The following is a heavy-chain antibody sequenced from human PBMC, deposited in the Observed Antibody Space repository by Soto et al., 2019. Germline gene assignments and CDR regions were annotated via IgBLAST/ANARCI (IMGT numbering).Heavy chain of an antibody. Sequence: ASVKVSCKASGYTITSYYMHWVRQPPGQGLEWMGIINPSVGSTSYAQKFQGRVTMTRDTSTSTVYMELSSLRSEDTAVYYCERERGTYFYDSSGNLDAFDIWGQATMLTVS. CDR2: INPSVGST. V-gene: IGHV1-46*01. CDR3: ERERGTYFYDSSGNLDAFDI. CDR1: GYTITSYY. J-gene: IGHJ3*02. D-gene: IGHD3-22*01.